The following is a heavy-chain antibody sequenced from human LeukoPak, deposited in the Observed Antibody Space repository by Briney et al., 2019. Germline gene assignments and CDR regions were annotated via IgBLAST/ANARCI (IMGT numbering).Heavy chain of an antibody. V-gene: IGHV4-39*01. J-gene: IGHJ2*01. CDR1: GGSITRRDYY. CDR3: ARQTIAAVTGYMLFDL. CDR2: IYYTEST. D-gene: IGHD2-2*02. Sequence: SETLSLTCTVSGGSITRRDYYWGWIRQPPGKGLEWIGSIYYTESTLHNPSLKSRVIMSVDTSKNLFSLNLTSVTAADTAMYYCARQTIAAVTGYMLFDLWGRGTLVIVSS.